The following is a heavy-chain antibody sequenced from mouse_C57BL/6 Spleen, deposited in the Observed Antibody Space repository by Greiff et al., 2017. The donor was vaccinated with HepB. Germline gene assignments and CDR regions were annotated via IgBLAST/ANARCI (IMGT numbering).Heavy chain of an antibody. J-gene: IGHJ3*01. D-gene: IGHD2-2*01. CDR2: IDPEDGDT. V-gene: IGHV14-1*01. CDR1: GFNIKDYY. Sequence: VQLQQSGAELVRPGASVKLSCTASGFNIKDYYMHWVKQRPEQGLEWIGRIDPEDGDTEYAPKFQGKATMTADTSSNTAYLQLSSLTSEDAAVYYCTTNYGYDSWFAYWGQGTLVTVSA. CDR3: TTNYGYDSWFAY.